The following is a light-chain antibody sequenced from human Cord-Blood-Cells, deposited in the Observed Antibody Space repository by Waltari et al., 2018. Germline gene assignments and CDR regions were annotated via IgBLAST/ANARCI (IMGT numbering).Light chain of an antibody. CDR2: AAS. J-gene: IGKJ4*01. V-gene: IGKV1-39*01. CDR3: QQSYSTPPKLT. CDR1: KSISSD. Sequence: DIQMTQSPSSLSASVGDRVTITCRASKSISSDLNWYQQKPGKAPKLLIYAASSLQSGVPSRCSGSGSGTDFTLTISSLQPEDFATYYCQQSYSTPPKLTFGGGTKVEIK.